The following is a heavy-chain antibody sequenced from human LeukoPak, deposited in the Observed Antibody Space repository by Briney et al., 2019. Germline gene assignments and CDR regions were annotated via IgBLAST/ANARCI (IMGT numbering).Heavy chain of an antibody. CDR2: IYYSGST. D-gene: IGHD3/OR15-3a*01. V-gene: IGHV4-59*01. CDR3: AILDYDSGSAFDI. Sequence: SETLSLTCTVSGGSISSYYWSWIRQPPGKGLEWIGYIYYSGSTNYNPSLKSRVTISVDTSKNQFSLKLSSVTAADTAMYYCAILDYDSGSAFDIWGQGTMVTVSS. J-gene: IGHJ3*02. CDR1: GGSISSYY.